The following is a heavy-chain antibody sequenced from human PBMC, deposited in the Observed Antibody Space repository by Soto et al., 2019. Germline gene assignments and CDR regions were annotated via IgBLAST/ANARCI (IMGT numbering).Heavy chain of an antibody. CDR1: GFTFDDYA. CDR3: AKDIGDDYGDYIQFDY. Sequence: GGSPRLSCAASGFTFDDYAMHWVRQAPGKGLEWVSGISWNSGSIGYADSVKGRFTISRDNAKNSLYLQMNSLRAEDTALYYCAKDIGDDYGDYIQFDYWGQGTLVTVSS. D-gene: IGHD4-17*01. CDR2: ISWNSGSI. J-gene: IGHJ4*02. V-gene: IGHV3-9*01.